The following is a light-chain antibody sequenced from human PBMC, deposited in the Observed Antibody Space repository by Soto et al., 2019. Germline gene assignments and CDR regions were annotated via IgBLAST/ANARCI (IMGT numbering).Light chain of an antibody. V-gene: IGKV1-5*01. J-gene: IGKJ1*01. CDR1: QSISHW. CDR2: DAS. CDR3: QQYDSVLGT. Sequence: DIQMTQPPATLSASVADSVTITCRASQSISHWLAWYEQKPGKAPKFVIYDASSLERGVPSRFSGRGSGTEFTLTISSLQPDDFGTYYCQQYDSVLGTFGPGTKVDIK.